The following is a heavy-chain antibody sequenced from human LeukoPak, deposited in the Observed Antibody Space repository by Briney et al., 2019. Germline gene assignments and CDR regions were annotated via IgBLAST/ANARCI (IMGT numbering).Heavy chain of an antibody. CDR3: ARGGITIFGVVSYMDV. V-gene: IGHV3-20*04. D-gene: IGHD3-3*01. CDR2: INWNGGGT. Sequence: GGSLRLSCAASGFTFSSYGMSWVRQAPGKGLEWVSGINWNGGGTGYADSVKGRFTISRDNAKNSLYLQMNSLRAEDTALYYCARGGITIFGVVSYMDVWGKGTTVTASS. J-gene: IGHJ6*03. CDR1: GFTFSSYG.